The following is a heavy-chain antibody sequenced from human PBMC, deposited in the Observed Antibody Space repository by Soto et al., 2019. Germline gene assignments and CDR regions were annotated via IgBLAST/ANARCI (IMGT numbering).Heavy chain of an antibody. CDR3: AHGDRGLFDY. CDR2: IIPIFGTA. J-gene: IGHJ4*02. D-gene: IGHD3-10*01. V-gene: IGHV1-69*13. CDR1: GGTFSSYA. Sequence: GASVKVSCKASGGTFSSYAISWVRQAPGQGLKWMGGIIPIFGTANYAQKFQGRVTITADESTSTAYMELSSLRSEDTAVYYCAHGDRGLFDYWGQGTMVNVSS.